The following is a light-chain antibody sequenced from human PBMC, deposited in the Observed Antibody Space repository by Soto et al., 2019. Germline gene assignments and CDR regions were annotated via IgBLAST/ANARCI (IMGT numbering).Light chain of an antibody. Sequence: DIQMTQSPSTLSGSVGDRVTITCRASQTISSWLAWYQQKPGKAPKLLIYKASSLESGVPSRFSGSGSGTEFTLTISSLQPDDFATYYCQQYNSYLWTFGQGTKVDI. CDR1: QTISSW. J-gene: IGKJ1*01. CDR2: KAS. CDR3: QQYNSYLWT. V-gene: IGKV1-5*03.